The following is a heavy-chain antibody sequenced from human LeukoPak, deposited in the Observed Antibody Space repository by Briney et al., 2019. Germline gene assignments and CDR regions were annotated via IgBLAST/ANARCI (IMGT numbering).Heavy chain of an antibody. D-gene: IGHD4-23*01. J-gene: IGHJ4*02. Sequence: GASVKVSCKASGYTFTIYYIHWVRQAPGQGLEWMGLIDPSGGSTNYAQKFQGRVTMTRDTSTSTVYMELSSLRSEDTAVYYCARDGGGNHFFDYWGQGTLVTVSS. V-gene: IGHV1-46*01. CDR1: GYTFTIYY. CDR3: ARDGGGNHFFDY. CDR2: IDPSGGST.